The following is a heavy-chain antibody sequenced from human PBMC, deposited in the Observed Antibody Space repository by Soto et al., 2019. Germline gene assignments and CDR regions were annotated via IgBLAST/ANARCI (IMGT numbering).Heavy chain of an antibody. CDR2: IYHSGST. Sequence: QVQLQESGPGLVKPSGTLSLTCAVSGGSISSSNWWSWVRQPPGKGLEWIGEIYHSGSTNYNPSLXXLXSLSVDTSKNQFSLKLSSVTAADTAVYYCARVVGGYYYGMDVWGQGTTVTVSS. D-gene: IGHD2-2*01. CDR3: ARVVGGYYYGMDV. V-gene: IGHV4-4*02. J-gene: IGHJ6*02. CDR1: GGSISSSNW.